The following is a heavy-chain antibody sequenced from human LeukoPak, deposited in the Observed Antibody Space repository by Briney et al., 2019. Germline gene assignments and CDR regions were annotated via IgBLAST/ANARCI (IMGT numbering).Heavy chain of an antibody. D-gene: IGHD5-12*01. V-gene: IGHV4-61*02. J-gene: IGHJ4*02. CDR2: IYTSGST. CDR3: ARGPRGGYDYY. CDR1: GGSISSGSYY. Sequence: SETLPLTCTVSGGSISSGSYYWSWIRQPAGKGLEWIGRIYTSGSTNYNPSLKSRVTISVDTSKNQFSLKLSSVTAADTAVYYCARGPRGGYDYYWGQGTLVTVSS.